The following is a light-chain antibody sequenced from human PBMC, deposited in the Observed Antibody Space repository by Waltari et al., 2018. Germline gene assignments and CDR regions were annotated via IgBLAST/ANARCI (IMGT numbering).Light chain of an antibody. CDR2: EVN. CDR3: SSYTTSATK. CDR1: SSDVHCNY. Sequence: QSALTQPASVSGSPGQSITIHCSGTSSDVHCNYVSWYQQPPGKAPKVLIYEVNNRPSGVSNRFSGSKSGDTASLTISGLQAEDEADYYCSSYTTSATKFGGGTRLTVL. V-gene: IGLV2-14*01. J-gene: IGLJ3*02.